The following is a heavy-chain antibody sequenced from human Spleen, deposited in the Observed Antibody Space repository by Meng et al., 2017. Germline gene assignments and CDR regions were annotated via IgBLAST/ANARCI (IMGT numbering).Heavy chain of an antibody. J-gene: IGHJ5*02. CDR3: AGDKAAAGRNWFDP. Sequence: QVQVPEAGPVLVKPSQTLSLICSVSGGSISSRSYHWTWIRQPAGKGLEWIGRVHTSGNTNYNPSLKSRVTISVDTSKNQFSLKLSSVTAADTAVYYCAGDKAAAGRNWFDPWGQGTLVTASS. CDR1: GGSISSRSYH. D-gene: IGHD6-13*01. CDR2: VHTSGNT. V-gene: IGHV4-61*02.